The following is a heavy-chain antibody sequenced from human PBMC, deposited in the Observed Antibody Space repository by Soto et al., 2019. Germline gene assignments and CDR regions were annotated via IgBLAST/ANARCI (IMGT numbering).Heavy chain of an antibody. D-gene: IGHD2-15*01. CDR1: GFTFSGSA. J-gene: IGHJ4*02. CDR2: IRSKANSYAT. CDR3: TRRLCSGGSCYSDY. Sequence: GGSLRLSCAASGFTFSGSAMHWVRQASGKGLEWVGRIRSKANSYATAYAASVKGRFTISRDDSKNTAYLQMNSLKTEDTAVYYCTRRLCSGGSCYSDYWGQGTLVTVSS. V-gene: IGHV3-73*01.